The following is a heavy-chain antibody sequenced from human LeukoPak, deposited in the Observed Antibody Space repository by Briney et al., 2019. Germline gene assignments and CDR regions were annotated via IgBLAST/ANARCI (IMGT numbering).Heavy chain of an antibody. CDR3: ARDPHQIVGATTFFDY. Sequence: GASVKVSCKATGYTFTDYAMNWVRQAPGQGLEWMGWINTNTGNPTYGQGFTGRFVFSLDTSVSTAYLQISSLKAEDTAVYYCARDPHQIVGATTFFDYWGQGTLVTVSS. V-gene: IGHV7-4-1*02. J-gene: IGHJ4*02. D-gene: IGHD1-26*01. CDR1: GYTFTDYA. CDR2: INTNTGNP.